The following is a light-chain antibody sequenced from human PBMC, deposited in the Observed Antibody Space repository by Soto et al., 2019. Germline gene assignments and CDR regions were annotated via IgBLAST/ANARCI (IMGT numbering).Light chain of an antibody. CDR3: QQYNGYPHT. CDR1: QSISTW. CDR2: KAS. J-gene: IGKJ2*01. Sequence: DIQMTQSPSTLSASVGDRVTITCRASQSISTWLAWYQQKPGKAPKLLIYKASSLRNGVPSRCSGSGSGTAFTLTIYSLQPDDFASYYCQQYNGYPHTFGQGTKLEIK. V-gene: IGKV1-5*03.